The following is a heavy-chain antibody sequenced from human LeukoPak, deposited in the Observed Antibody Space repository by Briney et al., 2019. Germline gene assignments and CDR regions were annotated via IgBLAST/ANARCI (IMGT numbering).Heavy chain of an antibody. CDR2: IKQDGSEK. CDR1: GFTFSSYW. D-gene: IGHD3-3*01. V-gene: IGHV3-7*01. Sequence: GGSLRLSCAASGFTFSSYWMSWVRQATGKGLEWVANIKQDGSEKYYVDSVKGRFTISRDNAKNSLYLQMNSLRAEDTAVYYCARDPTIFGVVIVPDYWGQGTLVTVSS. J-gene: IGHJ4*02. CDR3: ARDPTIFGVVIVPDY.